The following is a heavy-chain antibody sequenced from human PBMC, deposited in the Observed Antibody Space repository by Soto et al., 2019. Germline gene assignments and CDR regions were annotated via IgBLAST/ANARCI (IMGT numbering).Heavy chain of an antibody. J-gene: IGHJ5*02. CDR2: INPNSGGT. D-gene: IGHD5-12*01. CDR1: GYTFTGYY. Sequence: GASVKVSCNAAGYTFTGYYMHWVRQAPGQGLEWMGWINPNSGGTNYAQKFQGRVTMTRDTSISTAYMELSRLRSDDTAVYYCARGRSPTVIRGYGGYDLSFDPWGQGTLVTVSS. CDR3: ARGRSPTVIRGYGGYDLSFDP. V-gene: IGHV1-2*02.